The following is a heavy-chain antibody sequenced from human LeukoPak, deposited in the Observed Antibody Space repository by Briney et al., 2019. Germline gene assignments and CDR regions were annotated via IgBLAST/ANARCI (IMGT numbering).Heavy chain of an antibody. J-gene: IGHJ4*02. D-gene: IGHD6-19*01. CDR2: IYGSGST. V-gene: IGHV4-59*08. CDR3: AGNVGWYSHDS. CDR1: GDSLSSHF. Sequence: SETLSLTCTVSGDSLSSHFWSWIRQPPGKGLEWIGYIYGSGSTNYDPSLKSRVTISEDTSKNHFSLKLTSVTAADTAVYYCAGNVGWYSHDSWGQGTLVTVSS.